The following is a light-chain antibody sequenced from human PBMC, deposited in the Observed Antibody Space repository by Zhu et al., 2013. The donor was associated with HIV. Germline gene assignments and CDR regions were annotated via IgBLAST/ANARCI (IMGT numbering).Light chain of an antibody. CDR2: DNN. Sequence: QSVLTQPPSVSAAPGQKVTISCSGSNSNIGNNYVSWYQQVPGKAPKFLIYDNNKRPSGIPDRFSGSKSGTSATLGITGLQTGDEADYYCGTWDSSLSAWVFGGGTKLTVL. CDR1: NSNIGNNY. CDR3: GTWDSSLSAWV. V-gene: IGLV1-51*01. J-gene: IGLJ3*02.